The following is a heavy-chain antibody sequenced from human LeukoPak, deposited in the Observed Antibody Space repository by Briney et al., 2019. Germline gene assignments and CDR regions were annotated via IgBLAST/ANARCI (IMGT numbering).Heavy chain of an antibody. CDR3: ARDGAVAGSYWYFDL. V-gene: IGHV4-39*02. CDR1: GGSISSSNYY. CDR2: IYYSGNT. J-gene: IGHJ2*01. D-gene: IGHD6-19*01. Sequence: PSETLSLTCTVSGGSISSSNYYWGWIRQPPGKGLEWIGSIYYSGNTYYNPSLKSRVTISVDTSKNQFSLKLSSVTAADTAVYYCARDGAVAGSYWYFDLWGRGTLVTVSS.